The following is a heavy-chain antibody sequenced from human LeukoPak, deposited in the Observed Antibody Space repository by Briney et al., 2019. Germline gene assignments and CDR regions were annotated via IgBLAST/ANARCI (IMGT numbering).Heavy chain of an antibody. V-gene: IGHV1-69-2*01. J-gene: IGHJ6*03. CDR3: ATGGAGHGGNSGHYYHYMDV. CDR1: VYTFTDYY. D-gene: IGHD4-23*01. CDR2: VDPKQSET. Sequence: VKVSCKASVYTFTDYYMHWVQQAPGKGLEWMGRVDPKQSETLYAEKFQGRVTITADTSTDTAFMEVNTLRSEDTAIYYCATGGAGHGGNSGHYYHYMDVWGKGTTVTVSS.